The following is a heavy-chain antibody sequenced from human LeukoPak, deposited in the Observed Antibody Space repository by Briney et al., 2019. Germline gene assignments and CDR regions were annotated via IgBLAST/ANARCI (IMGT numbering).Heavy chain of an antibody. V-gene: IGHV3-64*01. J-gene: IGHJ3*02. CDR2: ISSNGGST. D-gene: IGHD2-15*01. Sequence: GGSLRLSCAASGFTFSSYAMHWVRQAPGKGLEYVSAISSNGGSTYYANSVKGRFTISRHNSKNTLYLQMGSLRAEDMAVYYCARDLEVVAATLGAFDIWGQGTMVTVSS. CDR1: GFTFSSYA. CDR3: ARDLEVVAATLGAFDI.